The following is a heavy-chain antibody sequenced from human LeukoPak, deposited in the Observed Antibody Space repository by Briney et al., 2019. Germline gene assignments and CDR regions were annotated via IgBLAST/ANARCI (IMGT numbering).Heavy chain of an antibody. CDR3: ARDHAIFGVVTPDY. CDR2: ISAYNGNT. Sequence: ASVKVSCKASGYTFTSYGISWVRQAPGQGLEWMGWISAYNGNTNYAQKLQGRVTMTTDTSTSTAYMELSRLRSDDTAVYYCARDHAIFGVVTPDYWGQGTLVTVSS. J-gene: IGHJ4*02. CDR1: GYTFTSYG. V-gene: IGHV1-18*01. D-gene: IGHD3-3*01.